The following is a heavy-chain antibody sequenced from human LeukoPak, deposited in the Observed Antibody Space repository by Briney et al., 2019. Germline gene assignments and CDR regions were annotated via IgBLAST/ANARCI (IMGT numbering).Heavy chain of an antibody. D-gene: IGHD3-22*01. Sequence: PSETLSLTCIVSGGSISSSSYYWDWIRQPPGKGLEWIGNLYDRGSTHYNPSLRSRVTISADTSKNQFSLKLSSVTAADTAVYYCARGVDSSGHPFDCWGQGTLVTVSS. J-gene: IGHJ4*02. CDR1: GGSISSSSYY. V-gene: IGHV4-39*01. CDR2: LYDRGST. CDR3: ARGVDSSGHPFDC.